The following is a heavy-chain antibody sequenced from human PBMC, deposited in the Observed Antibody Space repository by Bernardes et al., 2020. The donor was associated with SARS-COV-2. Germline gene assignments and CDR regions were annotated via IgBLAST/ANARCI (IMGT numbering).Heavy chain of an antibody. V-gene: IGHV1-18*01. CDR2: ISAYNGNT. CDR3: ARDPGGRILYGMDV. J-gene: IGHJ6*02. D-gene: IGHD2-15*01. CDR1: GYTFTSYG. Sequence: ASVKVSCKASGYTFTSYGISWVRQAPGQGLEWMGWISAYNGNTNYAQKLQGRVTMTTDTSTSTAYMELRSLRSDDTAVYYCARDPGGRILYGMDVWGQGTTVTVSS.